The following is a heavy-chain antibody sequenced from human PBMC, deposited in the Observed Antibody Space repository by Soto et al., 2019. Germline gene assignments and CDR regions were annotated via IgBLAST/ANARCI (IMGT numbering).Heavy chain of an antibody. CDR2: IKGDGTTT. CDR3: VRDRGTPDSFDI. D-gene: IGHD1-26*01. J-gene: IGHJ3*02. Sequence: EAHLVESGGGLPQPGGSLRLSCVASGFNFSPYFMAWVRQGPGRGLEWVSHIKGDGTTTAYAASVRGRFIISRDNGSNTRFLQMNSLRDEDTAVYYCVRDRGTPDSFDIWGQGTTVIVSS. V-gene: IGHV3-74*01. CDR1: GFNFSPYF.